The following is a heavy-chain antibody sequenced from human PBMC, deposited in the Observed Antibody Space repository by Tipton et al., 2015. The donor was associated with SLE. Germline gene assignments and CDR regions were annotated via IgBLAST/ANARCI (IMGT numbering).Heavy chain of an antibody. Sequence: TLSLTCTVSGYSISSGYYWAWIRQPPGKRLEWIGSFFHSGSTYYNPSLKSRVSMSIDTSMSQFSLRLNSVTAADTAVYYCARDWVGFDHWGQGTLVTVSS. CDR1: GYSISSGYY. CDR2: FFHSGST. D-gene: IGHD3-10*01. CDR3: ARDWVGFDH. V-gene: IGHV4-38-2*02. J-gene: IGHJ4*02.